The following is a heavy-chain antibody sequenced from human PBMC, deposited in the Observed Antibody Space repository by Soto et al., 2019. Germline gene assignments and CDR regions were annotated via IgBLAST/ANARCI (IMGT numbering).Heavy chain of an antibody. J-gene: IGHJ6*02. CDR1: GGSISSYY. Sequence: SEPLSLTCTVSGGSISSYYWSWIRQPPGNGLEWIGYIYYSGSTNYNPSLKSRATISVDTSKNRFSLRLSSLTAADTAVYYCARERIAVGSYGWDVWGQGTTVTVSS. D-gene: IGHD6-19*01. V-gene: IGHV4-59*01. CDR3: ARERIAVGSYGWDV. CDR2: IYYSGST.